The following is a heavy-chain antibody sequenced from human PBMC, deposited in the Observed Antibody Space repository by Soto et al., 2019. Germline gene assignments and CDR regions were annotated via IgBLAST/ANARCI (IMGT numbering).Heavy chain of an antibody. J-gene: IGHJ4*02. CDR3: ARDQEAASKSVDY. CDR2: ISSSSSYI. Sequence: GGSLRLSCAASGFTFSSYSMNWVRQAPGKGLEWVSSISSSSSYIYYADSVKGRFTISRDKAKNSLYLQMNSLRAEDTAVYYCARDQEAASKSVDYWGQGTLVTVSS. CDR1: GFTFSSYS. D-gene: IGHD6-13*01. V-gene: IGHV3-21*01.